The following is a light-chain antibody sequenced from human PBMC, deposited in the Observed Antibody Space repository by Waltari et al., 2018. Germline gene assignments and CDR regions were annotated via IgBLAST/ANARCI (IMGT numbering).Light chain of an antibody. CDR3: SSHTTTSTLV. J-gene: IGLJ2*01. CDR1: SADIGIYNY. CDR2: DVT. V-gene: IGLV2-14*03. Sequence: QSALTQPAAMSGSPGQSITMSCTGTSADIGIYNYVSWYQHHPGEAPKLIIFDVTKRPSGISDRFSGSKSGNTDSLTISGLQTEDEGHYYCSSHTTTSTLVFGGGTKLTVL.